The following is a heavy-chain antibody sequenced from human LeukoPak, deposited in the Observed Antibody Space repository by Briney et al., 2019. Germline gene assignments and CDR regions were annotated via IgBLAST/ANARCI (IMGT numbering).Heavy chain of an antibody. D-gene: IGHD2-2*01. CDR1: GFTFSTYA. Sequence: GGSLRLSCAASGFTFSTYAIYWVRQAPGKGLEWVAVISYDGSNKFYADSVKGRFTISRDSSKNTLYLQMNSLRTEDTAVYYCARDACSSASCYEYYFDNWGQGTLVTVSS. J-gene: IGHJ4*02. CDR3: ARDACSSASCYEYYFDN. CDR2: ISYDGSNK. V-gene: IGHV3-30*04.